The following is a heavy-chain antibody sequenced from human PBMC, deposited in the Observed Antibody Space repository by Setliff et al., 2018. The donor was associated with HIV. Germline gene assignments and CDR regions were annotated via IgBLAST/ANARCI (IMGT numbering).Heavy chain of an antibody. D-gene: IGHD3-9*01. J-gene: IGHJ4*02. CDR2: IKQEGSEK. V-gene: IGHV3-7*03. CDR3: ARQIDWAFDY. CDR1: GFTFSSYW. Sequence: GGSLRLSCAASGFTFSSYWMSWVRKAPGKGLEWVANIKQEGSEKYCVDSVKGRFTISRHNAKTSLYLQMNSLRAEDTAVYYCARQIDWAFDYWGQGALVTVSS.